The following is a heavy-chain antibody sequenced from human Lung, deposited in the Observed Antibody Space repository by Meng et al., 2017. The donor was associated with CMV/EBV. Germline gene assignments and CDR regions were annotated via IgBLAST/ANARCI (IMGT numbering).Heavy chain of an antibody. V-gene: IGHV4-4*07. CDR1: GVSISGFY. J-gene: IGHJ4*02. D-gene: IGHD1-26*01. CDR2: IYINGDT. CDR3: ATGSGDFDH. Sequence: QVHLQESGPGLVKPSETLSLTCSVSGVSISGFYWSWNRQPAGKGLEWIGRIYINGDTNYNPSLKSRVTISKDTSKNQISLRLTSVTAADTAIYYCATGSGDFDHWGRGTLVTVSS.